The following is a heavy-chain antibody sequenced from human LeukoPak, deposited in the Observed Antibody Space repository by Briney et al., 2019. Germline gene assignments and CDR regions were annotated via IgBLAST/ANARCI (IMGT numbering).Heavy chain of an antibody. J-gene: IGHJ4*02. CDR3: ARNFQYFDLPDY. CDR2: INHSGST. Sequence: PSVTLSLTCAVYGGSFSGYYWSWIREPPGKGLEWIGEINHSGSTYYNPSLKRRVTVSVDTSKNQFSLKLISVTAADTAVYYCARNFQYFDLPDYWGQGTLVTVSS. D-gene: IGHD2/OR15-2a*01. CDR1: GGSFSGYY. V-gene: IGHV4-34*01.